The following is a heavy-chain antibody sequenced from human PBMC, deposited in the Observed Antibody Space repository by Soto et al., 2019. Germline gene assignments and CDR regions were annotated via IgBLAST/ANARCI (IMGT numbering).Heavy chain of an antibody. CDR2: IWYDGSNK. Sequence: GGSLRLSCAASGFTFSSYGMHWVRQAPGKGLEWVAVIWYDGSNKYYADSVKGRFTISRDNSKNTLYLQMNSLRAEDTAVYYCARDPGYSGYEGIDYRGQGTLVTVS. CDR3: ARDPGYSGYEGIDY. D-gene: IGHD5-12*01. V-gene: IGHV3-33*01. CDR1: GFTFSSYG. J-gene: IGHJ4*02.